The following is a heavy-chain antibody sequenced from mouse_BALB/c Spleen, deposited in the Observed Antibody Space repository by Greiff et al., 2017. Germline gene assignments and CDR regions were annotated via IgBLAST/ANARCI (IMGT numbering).Heavy chain of an antibody. Sequence: VQLVESGGGLVKPGGSLKLSCAASGFTFSSYAMSWVRQTPEKRLEWVATISSGGSYTYYPDSVKGRFTISRDNAKNTLYLQMSSLRSEATAMYYGARQDDGYPYAMDYWGQGTSVTVSS. J-gene: IGHJ4*01. CDR3: ARQDDGYPYAMDY. V-gene: IGHV5-9-3*01. D-gene: IGHD2-3*01. CDR2: ISSGGSYT. CDR1: GFTFSSYA.